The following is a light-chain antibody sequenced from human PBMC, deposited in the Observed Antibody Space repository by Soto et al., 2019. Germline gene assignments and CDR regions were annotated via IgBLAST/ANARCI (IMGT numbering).Light chain of an antibody. V-gene: IGKV3-20*01. J-gene: IGKJ5*01. CDR1: QSVTNSF. CDR2: GAS. Sequence: VVSQSPVALSLSPGKRATLSWRVSQSVTNSFFAWYQQNPGQAPSLLIYGASRSPTGIPDRFTGSGSGTDFTLTLSTLEPEDFAVYYCQQYGSSPITFGQGTRLE. CDR3: QQYGSSPIT.